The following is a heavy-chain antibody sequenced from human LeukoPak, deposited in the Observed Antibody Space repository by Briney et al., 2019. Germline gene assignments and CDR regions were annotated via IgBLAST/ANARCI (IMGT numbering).Heavy chain of an antibody. Sequence: SETLSLTCTISGGPISDDYWNWIRQPPGKGLEWIGKIYSSGSVSYSPSLKSRVTMSIDTSKNQFSLKLSSVTAADTAVYYCARGGTSTWYSGDYWGQGALVTVSS. V-gene: IGHV4-59*01. D-gene: IGHD6-13*01. J-gene: IGHJ4*02. CDR2: IYSSGSV. CDR1: GGPISDDY. CDR3: ARGGTSTWYSGDY.